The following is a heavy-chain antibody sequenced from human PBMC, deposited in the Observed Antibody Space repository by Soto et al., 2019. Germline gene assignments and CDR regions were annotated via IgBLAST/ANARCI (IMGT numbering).Heavy chain of an antibody. CDR1: GYIFTAYW. Sequence: EESLKISCNTSGYIFTAYWISWVRQLPGKGLEWMGRIDPSDSYTNYRPAFQGHVTVSADTSISTAYLQWSSLKASDTAMYYCARYNFWRGYYYIDSWGQGTLVTVSS. V-gene: IGHV5-10-1*01. D-gene: IGHD3-3*01. CDR2: IDPSDSYT. CDR3: ARYNFWRGYYYIDS. J-gene: IGHJ4*02.